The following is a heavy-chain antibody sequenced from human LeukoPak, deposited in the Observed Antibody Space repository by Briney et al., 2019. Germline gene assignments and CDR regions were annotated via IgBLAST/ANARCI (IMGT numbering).Heavy chain of an antibody. Sequence: ASVKVSCKASGYTFTSYDINWVRQATGQGLEWMGWMNPNSGNTGCAQKFQGRVTMTRNTSISTAYMELSSLRSEDTAVYYCASFYYDSGGYYSAFDIWGQGTMVTVSS. V-gene: IGHV1-8*01. CDR2: MNPNSGNT. CDR1: GYTFTSYD. D-gene: IGHD3-22*01. J-gene: IGHJ3*02. CDR3: ASFYYDSGGYYSAFDI.